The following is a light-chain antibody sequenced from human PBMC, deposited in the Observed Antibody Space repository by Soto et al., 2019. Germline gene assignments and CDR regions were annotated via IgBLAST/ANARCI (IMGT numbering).Light chain of an antibody. CDR1: SSDVGDNY. V-gene: IGLV2-8*01. Sequence: QSALTQPPSASGSPGQSVTISCTGTSSDVGDNYASWYQQHLGKAPKLIIYEVSQRPSGVPDRFSGSKSGNTASLTVSGLQTEDEADYYCSAYAGSNNVVFGSGTKVTVL. CDR3: SAYAGSNNVV. J-gene: IGLJ1*01. CDR2: EVS.